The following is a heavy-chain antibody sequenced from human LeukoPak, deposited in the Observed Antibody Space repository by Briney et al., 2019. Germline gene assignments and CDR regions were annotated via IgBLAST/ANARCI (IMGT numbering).Heavy chain of an antibody. V-gene: IGHV3-23*01. Sequence: GGSLRLSSAASGFTFSSYAMSWVRQAPGKGLEWVSAISGSGGSTYYADSVKGRFTISRDNSKNTLYLQMNSLRAEDTAVYYCAKRPNSGSFNWFDPWGQGTLVTVSS. CDR3: AKRPNSGSFNWFDP. CDR1: GFTFSSYA. J-gene: IGHJ5*02. CDR2: ISGSGGST. D-gene: IGHD1-26*01.